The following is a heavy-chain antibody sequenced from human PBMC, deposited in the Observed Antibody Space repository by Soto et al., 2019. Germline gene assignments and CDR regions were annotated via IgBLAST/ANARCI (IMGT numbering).Heavy chain of an antibody. V-gene: IGHV3-30*03. CDR3: AIYSSGWYPFDY. Sequence: QVQLVESGGGVVQPGRSLRLSCAASGFTFSSYGMHWVRQPPGTGLEWVAVISYEGSNKYYADSVKGRFTISRDSSKNTLYVQMNSLRAEDTVVYYWAIYSSGWYPFDYWGQGTLVTVSS. CDR1: GFTFSSYG. J-gene: IGHJ4*02. D-gene: IGHD6-19*01. CDR2: ISYEGSNK.